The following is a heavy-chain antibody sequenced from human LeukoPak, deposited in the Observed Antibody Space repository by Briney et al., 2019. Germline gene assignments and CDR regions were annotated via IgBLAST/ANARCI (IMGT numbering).Heavy chain of an antibody. CDR1: GFTFSNHG. CDR2: ISTRGDIT. CDR3: AKDDAWLRFGE. D-gene: IGHD3-10*01. J-gene: IGHJ4*02. Sequence: PGGSLRLSCAASGFTFSNHGMDWVRPAPGKGLEWVSGISTRGDITYYADSVKGRFTISRDNSKNTLYMEVISLTAEDTAVYYCAKDDAWLRFGEWSQGTLVTVSS. V-gene: IGHV3-23*01.